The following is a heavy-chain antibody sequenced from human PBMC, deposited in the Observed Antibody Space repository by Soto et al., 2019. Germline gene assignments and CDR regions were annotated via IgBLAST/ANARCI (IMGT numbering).Heavy chain of an antibody. Sequence: QVQLVQSGAEVKKPGSSVKVSCKASGGTFSSYAISWVRQAPGQGLEWMGGIIPIFGTANYAQKFQGRVTGTADESTSAAYMELRSLRSEDTAVYYCARGYCSGGSCYPFDFWGQGTLVTVSS. J-gene: IGHJ4*02. CDR3: ARGYCSGGSCYPFDF. CDR2: IIPIFGTA. D-gene: IGHD2-15*01. V-gene: IGHV1-69*12. CDR1: GGTFSSYA.